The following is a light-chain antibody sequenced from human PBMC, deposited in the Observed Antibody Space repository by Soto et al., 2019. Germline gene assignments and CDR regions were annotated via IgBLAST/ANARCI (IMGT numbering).Light chain of an antibody. Sequence: EIVITQSPSTLSVSPGERATLSCRASQSVSSNLAWYQQKPGQAPRLLIYAASARATGIPARFSGSGSGTEFTLTISSLQSEDFAVYYCQQYYNWPITFGQGTRLEIK. CDR3: QQYYNWPIT. J-gene: IGKJ5*01. V-gene: IGKV3D-15*01. CDR1: QSVSSN. CDR2: AAS.